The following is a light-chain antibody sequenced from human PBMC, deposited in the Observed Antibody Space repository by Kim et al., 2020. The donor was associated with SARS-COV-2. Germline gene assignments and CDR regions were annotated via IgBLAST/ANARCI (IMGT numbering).Light chain of an antibody. V-gene: IGLV3-19*01. CDR3: NSRDNSGDHVV. J-gene: IGLJ2*01. Sequence: SSELTQDSAVSVALGQTVRITCQGDSLRTYYASWYQQKPGQAPILVIFGKNKRPSGIPDRFSGSSSGSTASLTVTGAQAVDEADYYCNSRDNSGDHVVFGGGTQLTVL. CDR2: GKN. CDR1: SLRTYY.